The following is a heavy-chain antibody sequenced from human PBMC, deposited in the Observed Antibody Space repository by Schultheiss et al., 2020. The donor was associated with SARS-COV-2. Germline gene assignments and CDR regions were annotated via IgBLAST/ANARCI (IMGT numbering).Heavy chain of an antibody. CDR3: ARGRLVRLLGAFDL. CDR1: GGSISSGSYY. CDR2: IYTSGST. J-gene: IGHJ6*02. Sequence: SQTLSLTCTVSGGSISSGSYYWSWIRQPAGKGLEWIGRIYTSGSTNYNPSLKSRVTMSVDTSKNQFSLKLSSVTAADTAVYYCARGRLVRLLGAFDLWGQGTSVTVSS. D-gene: IGHD3-9*01. V-gene: IGHV4-61*02.